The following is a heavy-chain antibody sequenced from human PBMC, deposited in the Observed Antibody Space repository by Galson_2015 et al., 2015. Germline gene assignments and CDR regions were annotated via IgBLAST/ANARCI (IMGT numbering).Heavy chain of an antibody. D-gene: IGHD4-17*01. CDR2: IDWDDDK. CDR1: GFSLSTSGMC. CDR3: ARIQDDYGDYGAFDI. J-gene: IGHJ3*02. Sequence: PALVKPPQTLTLTCTFSGFSLSTSGMCVSWIRQPPGKALEWLALIDWDDDKYYSTSLKTRLTISKDTSKNQVVLTMTNMDPVDTATYYCARIQDDYGDYGAFDIWGQGTMVTVSS. V-gene: IGHV2-70*01.